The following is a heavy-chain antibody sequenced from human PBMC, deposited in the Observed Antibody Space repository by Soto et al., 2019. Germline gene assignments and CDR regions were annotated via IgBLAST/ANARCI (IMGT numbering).Heavy chain of an antibody. D-gene: IGHD6-19*01. J-gene: IGHJ4*02. CDR1: GFTFSNYY. CDR2: ISSSGNTI. V-gene: IGHV3-11*01. CDR3: ARVGATGWITDY. Sequence: QVPLVESGGGLVKPGGSLRLSCAASGFTFSNYYMSWIRQAPGKGLEWVSYISSSGNTIYYTDSVKGRFTISRDNAKNSLYLQMNSLRAEDTAVYYCARVGATGWITDYWGQGTLVTVSS.